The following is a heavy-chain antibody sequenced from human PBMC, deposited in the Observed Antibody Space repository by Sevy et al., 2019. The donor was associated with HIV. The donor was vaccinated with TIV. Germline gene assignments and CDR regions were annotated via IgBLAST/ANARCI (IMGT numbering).Heavy chain of an antibody. V-gene: IGHV4-38-2*01. D-gene: IGHD4-4*01. CDR1: GYSIRSAYQ. Sequence: SETLSLTCAVSGYSIRSAYQWGWIRQPPGKGLEWIGSIYPRGGAFYNPSLKSRVTISVDMSKNQFSLNLRSVTAADTALYYCAEDKNDYSGAYFDSWGPGTLVTVSS. CDR2: IYPRGGA. CDR3: AEDKNDYSGAYFDS. J-gene: IGHJ4*02.